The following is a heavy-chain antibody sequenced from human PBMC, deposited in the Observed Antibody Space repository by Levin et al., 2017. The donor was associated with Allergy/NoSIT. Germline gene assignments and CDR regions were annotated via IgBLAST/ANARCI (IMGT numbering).Heavy chain of an antibody. CDR1: GFTVSSNY. CDR3: AGGYSYGYLDF. V-gene: IGHV3-66*01. CDR2: IYRDGST. D-gene: IGHD5-18*01. Sequence: PSETLSLTCAASGFTVSSNYMSWVRQAPGKGLEWVSVIYRDGSTYYADSVKGRFTISRDNFKNTLYLQMNSLRAEDTAVYHCAGGYSYGYLDFWGQGTLVTVSS. J-gene: IGHJ4*02.